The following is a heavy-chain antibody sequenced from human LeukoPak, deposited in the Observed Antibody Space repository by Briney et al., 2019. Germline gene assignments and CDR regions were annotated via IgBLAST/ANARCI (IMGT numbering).Heavy chain of an antibody. V-gene: IGHV4-39*07. Sequence: SETLSLTCTVSGGSISSSSYYWGWIRQPPGKGLEWIGSIYYSGSTYYNPSLKSRVTISVDTSKNQFSLKLSSVTAADTAVHYCARLRRWYYFDYWGQGTLVTVSS. CDR2: IYYSGST. CDR1: GGSISSSSYY. J-gene: IGHJ4*02. CDR3: ARLRRWYYFDY. D-gene: IGHD5-24*01.